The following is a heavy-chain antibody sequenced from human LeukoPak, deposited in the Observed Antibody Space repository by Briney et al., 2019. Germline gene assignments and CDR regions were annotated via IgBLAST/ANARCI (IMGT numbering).Heavy chain of an antibody. V-gene: IGHV3-66*02. CDR1: GFTVSSNY. Sequence: TGGSLRLSCAASGFTVSSNYMSWVRQAPGKGLEWVSVIYSGGSTYYADSVKGRFTISRDNSKNTLYLQMNSLRAEDTAVYYCARDMRRGYYDCWGQGTLVTVSS. CDR2: IYSGGST. CDR3: ARDMRRGYYDC. D-gene: IGHD3-22*01. J-gene: IGHJ4*02.